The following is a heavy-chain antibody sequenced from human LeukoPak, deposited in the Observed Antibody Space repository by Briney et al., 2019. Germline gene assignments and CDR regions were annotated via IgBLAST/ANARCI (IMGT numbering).Heavy chain of an antibody. V-gene: IGHV3-30-3*02. J-gene: IGHJ4*02. Sequence: SCKASGYTFTGYYMHWVRQAPGKGLEWVAVISNDRSSAYYAGSVKGRFTIPRDNSKNTLYLHMNSLRAEDTAVYYCAKDLTVDTAMALLFDYWGQGTLVTVSS. CDR3: AKDLTVDTAMALLFDY. D-gene: IGHD5-18*01. CDR1: GYTFTGYY. CDR2: ISNDRSSA.